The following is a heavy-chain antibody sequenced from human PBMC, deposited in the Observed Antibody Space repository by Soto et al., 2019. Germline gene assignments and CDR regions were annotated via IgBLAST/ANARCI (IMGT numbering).Heavy chain of an antibody. CDR3: ARGKYDYVWGSYTGDYYYYGMDV. Sequence: GGSLRLSCAASGFTFSSYAMHWVRQAPGKGLEWVAVISYDGSNKYYADSVKGRVTISRDNTKKTLYLQMNSLRAEDTAVYYCARGKYDYVWGSYTGDYYYYGMDVWGQGTTGNVSS. J-gene: IGHJ6*02. V-gene: IGHV3-30*04. CDR2: ISYDGSNK. CDR1: GFTFSSYA. D-gene: IGHD3-16*01.